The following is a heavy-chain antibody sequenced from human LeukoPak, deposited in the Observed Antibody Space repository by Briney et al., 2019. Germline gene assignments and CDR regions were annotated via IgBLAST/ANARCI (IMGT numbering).Heavy chain of an antibody. V-gene: IGHV3-30*18. Sequence: PGRSLRLSCAGSGFTFSSYGMHWVRQAPGKGLEWVAVISYDGSNKYYADSVKGRFTISRDNSKNTLYLQMNSLRAEDTAVYYCAKGRGYSYGQFDYWGQGPLVTVSS. CDR3: AKGRGYSYGQFDY. CDR2: ISYDGSNK. CDR1: GFTFSSYG. D-gene: IGHD5-18*01. J-gene: IGHJ4*02.